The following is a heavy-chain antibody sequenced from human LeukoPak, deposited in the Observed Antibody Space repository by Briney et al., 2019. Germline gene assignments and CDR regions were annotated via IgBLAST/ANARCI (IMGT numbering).Heavy chain of an antibody. V-gene: IGHV3-30*18. D-gene: IGHD3-10*01. CDR3: AKDSHYYGSGSYYKNWFDH. J-gene: IGHJ5*02. CDR2: ISYDGSNK. CDR1: GFTFSSYG. Sequence: GRSLRLSCAASGFTFSSYGMHWVRQAPGKGLEWVAVISYDGSNKYYADSVKGRFTISRDNSKNTLYLQMNSLRAEDTAVYYCAKDSHYYGSGSYYKNWFDHWGQGTLVTVSS.